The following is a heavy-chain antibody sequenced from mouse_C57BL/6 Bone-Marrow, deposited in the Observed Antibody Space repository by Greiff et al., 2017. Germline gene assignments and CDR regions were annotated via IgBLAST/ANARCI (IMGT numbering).Heavy chain of an antibody. CDR2: IDPANGNT. Sequence: EVQLQQPVAELVRPGASVKLSCTASGFNIKNTYMHWVKQRPEQGLEWIGRIDPANGNTKYAPKFQGKATLTADTSSNTAYLQLSSLTSEDAAIYCCTSLTTVVAYCFAYWGQGTTLTVAS. V-gene: IGHV14-3*01. J-gene: IGHJ2*01. CDR1: GFNIKNTY. D-gene: IGHD1-1*01. CDR3: TSLTTVVAYCFAY.